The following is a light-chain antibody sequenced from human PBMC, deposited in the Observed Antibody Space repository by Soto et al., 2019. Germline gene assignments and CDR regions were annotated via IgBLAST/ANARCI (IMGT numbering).Light chain of an antibody. CDR1: QTVTSSF. CDR3: QQYGTSPYT. J-gene: IGKJ2*01. Sequence: EIVLTQSPGTLSLSPGERATLFCRASQTVTSSFIAWYQQKPGQAPRLLIFYGSSRATGIPDRFSGSGSGTDVTLTISRLEPEDFAVYYCQQYGTSPYTCGQGTKLEIK. V-gene: IGKV3-20*01. CDR2: YGS.